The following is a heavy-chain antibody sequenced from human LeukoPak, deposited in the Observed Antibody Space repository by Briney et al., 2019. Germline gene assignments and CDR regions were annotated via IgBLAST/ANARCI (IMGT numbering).Heavy chain of an antibody. D-gene: IGHD5-24*01. J-gene: IGHJ3*02. CDR2: IWYDGSNK. V-gene: IGHV3-33*01. Sequence: GSLRLSCAASGFTFSSYGMHWVRQAPGKGLEWVAVIWYDGSNKYYADSVKGRFTISRDNSKNTLYLQMNSLRAEDTAVYYCARFGERWLQFILRDAFDIWGQGTMVTVSS. CDR1: GFTFSSYG. CDR3: ARFGERWLQFILRDAFDI.